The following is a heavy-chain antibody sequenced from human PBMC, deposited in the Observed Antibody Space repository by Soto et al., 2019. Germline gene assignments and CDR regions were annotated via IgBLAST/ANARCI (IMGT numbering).Heavy chain of an antibody. D-gene: IGHD6-6*01. CDR3: ARDRESIAARPGYYYYGMDV. J-gene: IGHJ6*02. CDR2: INAGNGNT. Sequence: ASVKVSCKVSGYTFTSYAMHWVRQAPGQRLEWMGWINAGNGNTKYSQKFQGRVTITRDTSASTAYMELSSLRSEDTAVYYCARDRESIAARPGYYYYGMDVWGQGTTVTVSS. CDR1: GYTFTSYA. V-gene: IGHV1-3*01.